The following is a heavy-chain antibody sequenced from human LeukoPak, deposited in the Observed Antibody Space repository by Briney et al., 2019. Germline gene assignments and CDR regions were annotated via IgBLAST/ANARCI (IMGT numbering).Heavy chain of an antibody. J-gene: IGHJ4*02. V-gene: IGHV3-23*01. D-gene: IGHD2-2*01. CDR2: ISGSGGST. Sequence: GGSLRLSCAASGFTFSSYGMSWVRQAPGKGLEWVSAISGSGGSTYYADSVKGRFTISRDNSKNTLYLQMNSLRAEDTAVYYCAKSVGYCSSTSCYDLWTFDYWGQGTLVTVSS. CDR1: GFTFSSYG. CDR3: AKSVGYCSSTSCYDLWTFDY.